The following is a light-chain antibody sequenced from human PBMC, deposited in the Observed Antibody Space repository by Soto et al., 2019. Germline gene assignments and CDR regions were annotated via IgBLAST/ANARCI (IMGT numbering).Light chain of an antibody. CDR3: QQTDGFPRT. Sequence: DIQLTQSPSSVSASVGDSVTISCRASQGISSWLAWYQQKAGKAPKLLIYGASRLLNAVPSRFSGSGSGTYFTLTISSLQPEDFATYYCQQTDGFPRTFGQGTKVDI. CDR1: QGISSW. V-gene: IGKV1D-12*01. CDR2: GAS. J-gene: IGKJ1*01.